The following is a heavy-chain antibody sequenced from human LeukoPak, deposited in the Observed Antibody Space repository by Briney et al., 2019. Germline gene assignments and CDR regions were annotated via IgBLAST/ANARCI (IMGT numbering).Heavy chain of an antibody. J-gene: IGHJ6*03. CDR3: AREWNGSGSSTWYYYYYMDV. V-gene: IGHV4-38-2*02. CDR2: IYHSGST. CDR1: GYSISSGYY. Sequence: PSETLSLTCTVSGYSISSGYYWGWIRQPPGKGLEWIGSIYHSGSTYYNPSLKSRVTISVDTSKNQFSLKLSSVTAADTAVYYCAREWNGSGSSTWYYYYYMDVWGKGTTVTISS. D-gene: IGHD3-10*01.